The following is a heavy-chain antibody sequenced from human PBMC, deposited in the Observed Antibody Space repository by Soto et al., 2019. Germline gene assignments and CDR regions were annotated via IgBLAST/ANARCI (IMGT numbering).Heavy chain of an antibody. CDR2: ISGSGGST. CDR1: GFTFSSYA. CDR3: AKDMAGYCSSTSCPNYYYYRMDV. D-gene: IGHD2-2*01. J-gene: IGHJ6*01. V-gene: IGHV3-23*01. Sequence: GGSLRLSCAASGFTFSSYAMSWVRQAPGKGLEWVSAISGSGGSTYYADSVKGRLTISRDNSKNTLYLQMNSLRAEDTAVYYCAKDMAGYCSSTSCPNYYYYRMDVWGQGTTVTVSS.